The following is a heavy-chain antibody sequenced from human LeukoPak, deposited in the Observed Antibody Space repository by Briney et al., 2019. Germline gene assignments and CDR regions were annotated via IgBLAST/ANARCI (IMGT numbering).Heavy chain of an antibody. CDR2: INWNGGAT. CDR3: ARYYYDSSGYYHPFDY. Sequence: GGSLRLSCAASGFTFDDYGMTWVRQAPGKGLEWVSGINWNGGATNYADPVQGRFTISRDNAKNSLYLQMNSLRAEDTAFYYCARYYYDSSGYYHPFDYWGQGTLVTVSS. D-gene: IGHD3-22*01. J-gene: IGHJ4*02. CDR1: GFTFDDYG. V-gene: IGHV3-20*04.